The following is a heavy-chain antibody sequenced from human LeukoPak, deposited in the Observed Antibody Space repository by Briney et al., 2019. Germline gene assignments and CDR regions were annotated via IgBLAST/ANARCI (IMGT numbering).Heavy chain of an antibody. D-gene: IGHD1-26*01. CDR1: GGSISSSNW. V-gene: IGHV4-4*02. CDR3: AKLPDGVVGATDFDY. CDR2: IYHSGST. Sequence: PSETLSLTCAVSGGSISSSNWWSWVRQPPGKGLEWIGEIYHSGSTNYNPSLKSRVTISVDKSKNQFSLKLSSVTAADTAVYYCAKLPDGVVGATDFDYWGQGTLVTVSS. J-gene: IGHJ4*02.